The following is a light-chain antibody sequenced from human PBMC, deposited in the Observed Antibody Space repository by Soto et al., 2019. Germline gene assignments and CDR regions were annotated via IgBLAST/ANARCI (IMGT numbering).Light chain of an antibody. V-gene: IGKV3-20*01. CDR3: QHYVNWPLT. Sequence: EIVLTQSPGTLSLSPGERATLSCRASQSVSSSYLAWYQQNPGQAPRLLIYGASSRATGIPDRFSGSGSRTEFTLTITSLQSEDFAVYYCQHYVNWPLTFGGGTRVENK. J-gene: IGKJ4*01. CDR2: GAS. CDR1: QSVSSSY.